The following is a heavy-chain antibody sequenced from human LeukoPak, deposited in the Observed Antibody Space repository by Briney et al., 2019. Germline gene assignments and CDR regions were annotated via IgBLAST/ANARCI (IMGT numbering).Heavy chain of an antibody. Sequence: GGSLRLSCAASGFTFSSYAMSWVRQAPGKGLEWVSAISGSGGSTYYADSVKGRFTISRDNSKNTLYLQMNSLRAEDTAVYYCAKDLEYSSGWLYDYWGQGTLVTVSS. V-gene: IGHV3-23*01. CDR2: ISGSGGST. D-gene: IGHD6-19*01. CDR1: GFTFSSYA. J-gene: IGHJ4*02. CDR3: AKDLEYSSGWLYDY.